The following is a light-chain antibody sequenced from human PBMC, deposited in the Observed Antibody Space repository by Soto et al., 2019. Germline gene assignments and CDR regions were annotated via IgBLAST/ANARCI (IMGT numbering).Light chain of an antibody. Sequence: EIVLTQSPVTLSLSPGERATLSCRASQSLGSDLAWYQQKPGQAPRLLIYDASKRATDIPARFSGSGSGIDFPLTISNLEPEDFAVYYCQQINNSPLTFGGGTKVEIK. J-gene: IGKJ4*01. CDR1: QSLGSD. CDR2: DAS. V-gene: IGKV3-11*01. CDR3: QQINNSPLT.